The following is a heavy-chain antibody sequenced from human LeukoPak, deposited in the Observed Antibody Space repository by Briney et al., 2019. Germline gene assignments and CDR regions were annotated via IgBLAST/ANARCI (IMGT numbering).Heavy chain of an antibody. CDR3: ARGYCSGGSCYFPYGMDV. V-gene: IGHV4-59*01. J-gene: IGHJ6*02. CDR1: GGSISSYY. CDR2: IYYSGST. Sequence: PSETLSLTCTVSGGSISSYYWSWIRQPPGKGLEWIGYIYYSGSTNYNTSLKSRVTISVDTSKNQFSLKLSSVTAADTAVYYCARGYCSGGSCYFPYGMDVWGQGTTVTVSS. D-gene: IGHD2-15*01.